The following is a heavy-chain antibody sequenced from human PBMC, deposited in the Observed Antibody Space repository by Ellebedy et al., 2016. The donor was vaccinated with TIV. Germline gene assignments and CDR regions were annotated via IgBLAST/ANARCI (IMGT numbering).Heavy chain of an antibody. CDR2: IKADGSEK. CDR1: GFTFSNAW. CDR3: ARDLIPPSFYGSEVPDGYFDY. V-gene: IGHV3-7*01. D-gene: IGHD3-10*01. Sequence: GESLKISCAASGFTFSNAWMSWVRHAPGKGLEWVANIKADGSEKYYVDSVKGRFTISRGDAKNSLYLQMNSLRAEDTAVYYCARDLIPPSFYGSEVPDGYFDYWGQGTLVTVSS. J-gene: IGHJ4*02.